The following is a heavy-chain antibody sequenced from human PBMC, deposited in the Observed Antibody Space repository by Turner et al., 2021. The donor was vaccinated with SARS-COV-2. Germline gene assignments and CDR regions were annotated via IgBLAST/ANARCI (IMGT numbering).Heavy chain of an antibody. J-gene: IGHJ4*02. Sequence: QVQLVESGGGVVQPGRSLRLSCAASGFTFSNYGMHWVRQAPGKGLEWVAVIWFDESNKYYADSVKGRFTISRDNSKNTLYLQMTSLGAEDTAVYYCTKEGDAIAAAGSLDYWGQGTLVTVSS. CDR2: IWFDESNK. CDR1: GFTFSNYG. V-gene: IGHV3-33*06. D-gene: IGHD6-13*01. CDR3: TKEGDAIAAAGSLDY.